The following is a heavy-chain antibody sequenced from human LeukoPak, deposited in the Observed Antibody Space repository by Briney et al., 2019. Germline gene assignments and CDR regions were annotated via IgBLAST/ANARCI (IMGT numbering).Heavy chain of an antibody. V-gene: IGHV4-59*01. J-gene: IGHJ4*02. Sequence: SETLSLTCTVSGGSISSYYWSWIRQPPGKGLEWIGYIYYSGSANYNPSLKTRVTISVDTSKNQFSLKLSSVTAAHTAVYYCARSGHAAGTDYWGQGTLVTVSS. CDR1: GGSISSYY. D-gene: IGHD6-13*01. CDR2: IYYSGSA. CDR3: ARSGHAAGTDY.